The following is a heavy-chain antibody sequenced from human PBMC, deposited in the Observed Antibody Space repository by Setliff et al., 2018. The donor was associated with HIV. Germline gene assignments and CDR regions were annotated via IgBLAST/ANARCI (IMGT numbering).Heavy chain of an antibody. D-gene: IGHD2-2*01. CDR2: IIPIFGKA. CDR3: ARGVVVVPDARGGGYYYYMDV. Sequence: GASVNVSCQPSGGTFSSYAISWVRQAHGQGLEWMGGIIPIFGKANYAQKCQGRVTITADESTSTAYMELSSLRSEDTAVYYGARGVVVVPDARGGGYYYYMDVWGKGTTVTVSS. V-gene: IGHV1-69*13. J-gene: IGHJ6*03. CDR1: GGTFSSYA.